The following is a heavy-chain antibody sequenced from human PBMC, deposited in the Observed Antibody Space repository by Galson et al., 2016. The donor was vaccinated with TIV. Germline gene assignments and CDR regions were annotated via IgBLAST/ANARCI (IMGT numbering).Heavy chain of an antibody. CDR1: GLSVSINY. J-gene: IGHJ6*02. D-gene: IGHD5-12*01. Sequence: SLRLSCAASGLSVSINYMTWVRQAPGKGLEWVSLISDGGKTYYPDSVKGRFTISRDNSKSTLYRQMNRLRVEDTAVYYCARDRVVDATYYYYYYGMDVWGQGTAVTVS. V-gene: IGHV3-66*02. CDR2: ISDGGKT. CDR3: ARDRVVDATYYYYYYGMDV.